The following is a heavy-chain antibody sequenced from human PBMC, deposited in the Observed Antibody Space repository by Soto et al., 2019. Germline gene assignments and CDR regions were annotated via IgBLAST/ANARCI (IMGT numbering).Heavy chain of an antibody. D-gene: IGHD2-8*02. Sequence: EVQMLESGGGLVQPGGSLRLSCAASGFICSSYDMSWVRQAPGKGLEWVSTILVGGSTHYPDSVKGRFTSSRDNSKNTVFLQMNSLTAGDTAVYYCAKATATGGGAFDICGQGTMVTVSS. CDR2: ILVGGST. V-gene: IGHV3-23*01. CDR3: AKATATGGGAFDI. J-gene: IGHJ3*02. CDR1: GFICSSYD.